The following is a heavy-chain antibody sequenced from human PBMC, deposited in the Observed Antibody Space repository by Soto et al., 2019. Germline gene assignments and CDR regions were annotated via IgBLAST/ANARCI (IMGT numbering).Heavy chain of an antibody. CDR2: IFHSGST. CDR1: GDSISNGGFN. CDR3: ARGGIAGHWFDP. Sequence: QVQLQESGPGLVKPSQTLSLTCTVSGDSISNGGFNYSWIRQHPGQGLEWVGYIFHSGSTLSNPSLRSRVTLSADTSKNQLFLKLTSVTASDTAVYYCARGGIAGHWFDPWGQGTLVTVSA. V-gene: IGHV4-31*03. J-gene: IGHJ5*02. D-gene: IGHD2-15*01.